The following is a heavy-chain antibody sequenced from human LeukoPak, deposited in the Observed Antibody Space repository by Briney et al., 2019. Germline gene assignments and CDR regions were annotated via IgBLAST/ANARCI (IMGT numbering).Heavy chain of an antibody. CDR2: ISGSGDNT. V-gene: IGHV3-23*01. CDR3: AKGSGYDTDFDY. CDR1: GFTFSTYV. D-gene: IGHD3-9*01. J-gene: IGHJ4*02. Sequence: PGGSLRLSCAASGFTFSTYVMSWVRQAPGKGLEWVSGISGSGDNTYYADSVRGRFTVSRDNSKNTLYLQMNSLRAEDTAMYYCAKGSGYDTDFDYWGQGTLVTVSS.